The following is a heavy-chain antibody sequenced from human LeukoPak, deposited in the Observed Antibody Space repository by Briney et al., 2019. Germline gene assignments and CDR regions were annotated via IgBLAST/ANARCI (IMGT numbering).Heavy chain of an antibody. CDR2: ISYDGSNK. CDR3: AKDHEDYYFDY. J-gene: IGHJ4*02. Sequence: TGGSLRLSCAASGFTFSSYGMRWVRQAPGKGLEWVAVISYDGSNKYYADSVKGRFTISRDNSKNTLYLQMNSLRAEDTAVYYCAKDHEDYYFDYWGQGTLVTVSS. V-gene: IGHV3-30*18. CDR1: GFTFSSYG.